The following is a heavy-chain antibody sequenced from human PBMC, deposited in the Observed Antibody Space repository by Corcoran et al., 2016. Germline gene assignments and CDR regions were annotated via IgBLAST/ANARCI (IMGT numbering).Heavy chain of an antibody. V-gene: IGHV5-51*01. CDR3: ARQERNWGSY. J-gene: IGHJ4*02. CDR2: IYPADSTT. CDR1: GYNFTKYW. Sequence: EVQLVQSGAEVKKPGESLKISCKGSGYNFTKYWIGWVRQMPGKGLEWMGIIYPADSTTKYSPSFQGQVISSADKSISTAYLQLSNLKASDSAMYYWARQERNWGSYWVQGTRVTVSS. D-gene: IGHD7-27*01.